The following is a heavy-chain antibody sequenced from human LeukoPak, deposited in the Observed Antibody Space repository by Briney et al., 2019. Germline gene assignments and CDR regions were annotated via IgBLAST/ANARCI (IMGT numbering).Heavy chain of an antibody. CDR1: GYTFTDYY. CDR2: VNPDTGGT. CDR3: ARARVPVGDGYPENWFDP. Sequence: ASVKVSCKASGYTFTDYYVHWVQQAPGQGLEWMGRVNPDTGGTNYAQKFQGRVTITTDESTSTAYMELRSLRSEDTAVYYCARARVPVGDGYPENWFDPWGQGTLVTVSS. V-gene: IGHV1-2*06. D-gene: IGHD5-18*01. J-gene: IGHJ5*02.